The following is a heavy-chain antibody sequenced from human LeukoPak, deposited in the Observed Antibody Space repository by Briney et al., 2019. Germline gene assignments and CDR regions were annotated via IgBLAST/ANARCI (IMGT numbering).Heavy chain of an antibody. CDR1: GGSISSGDYY. Sequence: PSETLSLTCTVSGGSISSGDYYWSWIRQPPGKGLEWIGYINYSESTYYNPSLKSRVTISVDTSKNQFSLKLSSVTAADTAVYYCARGMYSTKPFDYWGQGTLVTVSS. D-gene: IGHD6-13*01. V-gene: IGHV4-30-4*01. CDR3: ARGMYSTKPFDY. CDR2: INYSEST. J-gene: IGHJ4*02.